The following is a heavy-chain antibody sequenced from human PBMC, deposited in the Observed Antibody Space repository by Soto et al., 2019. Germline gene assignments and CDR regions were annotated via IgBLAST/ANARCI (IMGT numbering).Heavy chain of an antibody. CDR1: GFTFSSYW. Sequence: GGSMRLSCAAAGFTFSSYWMHWVRQAPVKGLVWVSRINSDGSSTSYADSVKGRFTISRDNAKNTLYLQMNSLRAEDTAVYYCARRSGSSGWKTIFDYSRQGTLDIVYS. V-gene: IGHV3-74*01. CDR2: INSDGSST. CDR3: ARRSGSSGWKTIFDY. J-gene: IGHJ4*02. D-gene: IGHD6-19*01.